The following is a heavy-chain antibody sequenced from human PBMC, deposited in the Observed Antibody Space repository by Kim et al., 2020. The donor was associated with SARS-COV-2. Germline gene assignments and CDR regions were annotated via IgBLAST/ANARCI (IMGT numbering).Heavy chain of an antibody. V-gene: IGHV4-39*07. CDR2: IYYSGST. D-gene: IGHD6-6*01. Sequence: SETLSLTCTVSGGSISSSSYYWGWIRQPPGKGLEWIGSIYYSGSTYYNPSLKSRVTISVDTSKNQFSLKLSSVTAADTAVYYCARVPWYSSSGLQGYWGQGTLVTVSS. CDR1: GGSISSSSYY. CDR3: ARVPWYSSSGLQGY. J-gene: IGHJ4*02.